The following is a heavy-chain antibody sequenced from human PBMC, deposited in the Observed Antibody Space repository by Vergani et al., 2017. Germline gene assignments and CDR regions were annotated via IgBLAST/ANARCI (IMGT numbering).Heavy chain of an antibody. Sequence: QVQLQESGPGLVKPSQTLSLTCTVSGGSISSGDDYWSWIRQPAGKGLEWIGRVYTSGMTNYNPSLKSRVTILVDRSKSQLSLKLTSVTAGDTAVYFCARELSYYYGSGSDDYNPYYYEGMDVWGPGTTVTVSS. J-gene: IGHJ6*02. CDR1: GGSISSGDDY. CDR2: VYTSGMT. CDR3: ARELSYYYGSGSDDYNPYYYEGMDV. V-gene: IGHV4-61*02. D-gene: IGHD3-10*01.